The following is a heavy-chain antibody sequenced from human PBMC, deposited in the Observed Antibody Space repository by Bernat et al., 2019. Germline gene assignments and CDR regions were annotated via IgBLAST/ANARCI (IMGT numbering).Heavy chain of an antibody. Sequence: EVQLVESGGGLVQPGGSLRLSCAASGFSFSSYVMSWVRQAPGKGLEWVSAITGSGGNVYYVDSVKGRFTISRDNSRNTVYLQMASLRADDTAVYYCAKEGPGSLKGPHVEYWGQGTLVTVSS. J-gene: IGHJ4*02. CDR2: ITGSGGNV. CDR3: AKEGPGSLKGPHVEY. CDR1: GFSFSSYV. V-gene: IGHV3-23*04. D-gene: IGHD3-10*01.